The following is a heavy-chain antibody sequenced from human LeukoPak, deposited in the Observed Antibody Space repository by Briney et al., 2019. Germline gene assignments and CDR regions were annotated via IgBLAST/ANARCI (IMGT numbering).Heavy chain of an antibody. J-gene: IGHJ5*02. CDR2: IYYSGST. D-gene: IGHD6-13*01. CDR3: ARDVRQAGIAAAGTNWFDP. CDR1: GGSISTYY. Sequence: PSETLSLTCTVSGGSISTYYWSWIRQPPGKGLEWIGYIYYSGSTNYNLSLESRVTISVDTSKNQFSLKLSSATAADTAVYYCARDVRQAGIAAAGTNWFDPWGQGTLVTVSS. V-gene: IGHV4-59*12.